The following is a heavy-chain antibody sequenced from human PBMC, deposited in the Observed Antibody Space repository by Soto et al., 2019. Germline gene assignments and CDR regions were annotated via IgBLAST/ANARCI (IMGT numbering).Heavy chain of an antibody. V-gene: IGHV1-69*05. J-gene: IGHJ4*02. Sequence: SVKVSCKASGGTFSSYAISWVRQAPGQGLEWMGGIIPIFGTADYAQKFQGRVTITRDTSASTAYMELSSLRSEDTALYYCAQAVAVPADFDYWGQGTLVTVSS. CDR3: AQAVAVPADFDY. CDR1: GGTFSSYA. D-gene: IGHD6-19*01. CDR2: IIPIFGTA.